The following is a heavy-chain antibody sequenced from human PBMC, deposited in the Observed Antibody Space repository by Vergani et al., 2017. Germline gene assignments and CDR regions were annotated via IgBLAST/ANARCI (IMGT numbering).Heavy chain of an antibody. CDR1: GFTLSSYG. D-gene: IGHD4-17*01. CDR2: IWYDGSNK. CDR3: AGEATVTSVGVLDAFDI. V-gene: IGHV3-33*01. J-gene: IGHJ3*02. Sequence: QVQLVESGGGVVQPGRSLRLSCAASGFTLSSYGMHWVRQAPGKGREWVAVIWYDGSNKYYADSVKGRFTISRDNSKNTLYLQMNSLRAEDTDGYYCAGEATVTSVGVLDAFDIWGQGTMVTVSS.